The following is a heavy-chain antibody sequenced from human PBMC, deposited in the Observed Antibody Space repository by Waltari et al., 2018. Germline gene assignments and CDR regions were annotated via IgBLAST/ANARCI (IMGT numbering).Heavy chain of an antibody. CDR2: TYYRSKWFY. CDR3: ARDLTEGKGNWFDP. V-gene: IGHV6-1*01. D-gene: IGHD3-10*01. CDR1: GDSVSSNDAT. Sequence: QVQLQQSGPGLVKPSQTLSLTCAISGDSVSSNDATWAWVRQSPSRGLEWLGRTYYRSKWFYDYPLSVRSRISINPDTSKNQFSLQLNSVTPEDTAVYYCARDLTEGKGNWFDPWGQGTLVTVSS. J-gene: IGHJ5*02.